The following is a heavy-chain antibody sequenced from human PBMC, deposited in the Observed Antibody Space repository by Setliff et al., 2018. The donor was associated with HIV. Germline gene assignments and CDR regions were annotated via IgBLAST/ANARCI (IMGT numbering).Heavy chain of an antibody. CDR3: ARKHKVSLGRGIVVLWGFDP. D-gene: IGHD3-10*01. V-gene: IGHV1-8*02. CDR2: MNPNSGNS. CDR1: GYNFINND. J-gene: IGHJ5*02. Sequence: GASVKVSCKASGYNFINNDINWVRRATGQGLEWMGWMNPNSGNSGYAQKFQGRVTMTRSTSFSTAYMELSNLTSEDTAIYYCARKHKVSLGRGIVVLWGFDPWGQGTLVTVSS.